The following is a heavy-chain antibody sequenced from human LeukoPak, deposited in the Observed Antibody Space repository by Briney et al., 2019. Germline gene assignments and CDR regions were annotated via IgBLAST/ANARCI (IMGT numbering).Heavy chain of an antibody. J-gene: IGHJ4*02. CDR2: INHSGSN. V-gene: IGHV4-34*01. CDR3: ARGNTVTRY. D-gene: IGHD4-17*01. CDR1: GGSFSGYY. Sequence: SETLSLTCAVYGGSFSGYYWSWIRQPPGKGLEWIGEINHSGSNNYNPSLKSRVTISVDTSKNQFSLKLSSVTAADTAVYYCARGNTVTRYWGQGTLVTVSS.